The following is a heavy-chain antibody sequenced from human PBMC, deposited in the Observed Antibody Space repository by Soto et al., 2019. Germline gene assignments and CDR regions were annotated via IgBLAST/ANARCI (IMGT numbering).Heavy chain of an antibody. CDR1: GFTFSSYG. CDR3: AREAREGQWLVRGEFDY. V-gene: IGHV3-33*01. Sequence: GGSLRLSCAASGFTFSSYGMHWVRQAPGKGLEWVAVIWYDGSNKYYADSVKGRFTISRDNSKNTLYLQMNSLRAEDTAVYYCAREAREGQWLVRGEFDYWGQGTLVTVSS. J-gene: IGHJ4*02. D-gene: IGHD6-19*01. CDR2: IWYDGSNK.